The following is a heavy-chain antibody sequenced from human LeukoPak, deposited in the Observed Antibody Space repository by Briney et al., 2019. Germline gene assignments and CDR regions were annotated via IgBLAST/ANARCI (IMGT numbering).Heavy chain of an antibody. Sequence: PGGSLRLSCAASGFTFSSYWMSWVRQAPGKGLEWVANIKQDGSEKYYVDSVKGRFTISRDNAKNSLYLQMNSLRAEDTAVYYCARDLGFWSGYYDYWGQGTLVTVSS. CDR2: IKQDGSEK. CDR3: ARDLGFWSGYYDY. D-gene: IGHD3-3*01. J-gene: IGHJ4*02. V-gene: IGHV3-7*01. CDR1: GFTFSSYW.